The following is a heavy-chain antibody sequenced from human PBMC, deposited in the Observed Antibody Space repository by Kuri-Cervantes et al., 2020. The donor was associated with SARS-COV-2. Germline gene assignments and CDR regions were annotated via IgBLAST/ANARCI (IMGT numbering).Heavy chain of an antibody. CDR1: GYSFTSYW. J-gene: IGHJ6*02. D-gene: IGHD2-15*01. CDR3: ARLPPNCSGGSCYDGYYYYGMDV. V-gene: IGHV5-51*01. Sequence: KVSCKGSGYSFTSYWISWVRQMPGKGLEWMGIIYPGDSDTRYSPSFQGQVTISADKSISTAYLQWSSLKASDTAMYYCARLPPNCSGGSCYDGYYYYGMDVWGQGTTVTVSS. CDR2: IYPGDSDT.